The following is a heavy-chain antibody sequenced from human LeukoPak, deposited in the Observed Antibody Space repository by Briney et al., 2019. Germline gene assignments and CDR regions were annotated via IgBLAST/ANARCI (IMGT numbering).Heavy chain of an antibody. V-gene: IGHV3-23*01. CDR1: GFTFSSYG. Sequence: GGSLRLPCAASGFTFSSYGMSWVRQAPGKGLEWVSAISGSGGSTYYADSVKGRFTISRDNSKNTLYLQMNSLRAEDTAVYYCARGGTPYYDILTGYSGFDPWGQGTLVTVSS. J-gene: IGHJ5*02. CDR2: ISGSGGST. CDR3: ARGGTPYYDILTGYSGFDP. D-gene: IGHD3-9*01.